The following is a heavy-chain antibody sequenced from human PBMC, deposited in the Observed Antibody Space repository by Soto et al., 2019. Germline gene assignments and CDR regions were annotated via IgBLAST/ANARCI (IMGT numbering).Heavy chain of an antibody. Sequence: PGGSLRLSCAASGFTFSSYEMNWVRQAPGKGLEWVSYISSSGSTIYYADSVKGRFTISRDNAKNSLYLQMNSLRAEDTAVYYCARDRDSSGYYFTLFDYWGQGTLVTSPQ. V-gene: IGHV3-48*03. CDR3: ARDRDSSGYYFTLFDY. CDR2: ISSSGSTI. D-gene: IGHD3-22*01. J-gene: IGHJ4*02. CDR1: GFTFSSYE.